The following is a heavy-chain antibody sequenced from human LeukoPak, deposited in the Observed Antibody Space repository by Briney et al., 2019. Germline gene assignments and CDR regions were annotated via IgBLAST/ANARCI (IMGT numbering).Heavy chain of an antibody. D-gene: IGHD1-26*01. CDR2: IYPGDSDT. J-gene: IGHJ4*02. Sequence: PGESLKISCKGSGYSFTSYWIGWVRQMPGKGLEWMGIIYPGDSDTRYSPSFQGQVTISADKSISTAYLQWSSLEASDTAMYYCARYLWVGATAPRYFDYWGQGTLVTVSS. CDR3: ARYLWVGATAPRYFDY. V-gene: IGHV5-51*01. CDR1: GYSFTSYW.